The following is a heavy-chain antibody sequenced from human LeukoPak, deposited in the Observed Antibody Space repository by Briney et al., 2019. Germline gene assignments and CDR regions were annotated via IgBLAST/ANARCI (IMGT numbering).Heavy chain of an antibody. CDR3: AKGDSGTPPNWFDP. CDR2: IRYDGSNK. CDR1: GFTFSSYG. Sequence: PGGSLRLSCAASGFTFSSYGMHWVRQAPGKGLEWVAFIRYDGSNKYYADSAKGRFTISRDNSKNTLYLQMNSLRAEDMALYYCAKGDSGTPPNWFDPWGQGTLVTVSS. D-gene: IGHD1-26*01. J-gene: IGHJ5*02. V-gene: IGHV3-30*02.